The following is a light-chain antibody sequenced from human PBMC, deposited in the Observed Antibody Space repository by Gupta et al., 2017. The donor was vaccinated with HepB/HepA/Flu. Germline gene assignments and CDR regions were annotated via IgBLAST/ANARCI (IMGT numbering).Light chain of an antibody. V-gene: IGKV4-1*01. CDR3: HQEDNTPRT. CDR2: WAS. J-gene: IGKJ1*01. Sequence: DIVLTQSPDSLAVSLGERATINCRASQSGLYSSSNKNFLAWYQQKPGQPPTLLIYWASTREAGVTDRISGSGSGTDFTLTISSRQAEDVAVYYCHQEDNTPRTFGQGTKVEIK. CDR1: QSGLYSSSNKNF.